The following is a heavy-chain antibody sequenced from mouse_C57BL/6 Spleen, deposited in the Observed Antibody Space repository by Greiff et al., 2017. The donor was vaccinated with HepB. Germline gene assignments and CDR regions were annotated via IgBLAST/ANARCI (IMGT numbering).Heavy chain of an antibody. D-gene: IGHD1-1*01. CDR1: GYAFSSSW. J-gene: IGHJ2*01. V-gene: IGHV1-82*01. Sequence: QVQLKQSGPELVKPGASVKISCKASGYAFSSSWMNWVKQRPGKGLEWIGRIYPGDGDTNYNGKFKGKATLTADKSSSTAYMQLSSLTSEDSAVYFCARIYYYGSSYDYWGQGTTLTVSS. CDR2: IYPGDGDT. CDR3: ARIYYYGSSYDY.